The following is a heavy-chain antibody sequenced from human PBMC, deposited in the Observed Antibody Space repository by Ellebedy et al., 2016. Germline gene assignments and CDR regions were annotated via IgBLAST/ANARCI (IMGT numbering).Heavy chain of an antibody. D-gene: IGHD2-15*01. Sequence: GGSLRLXXAASGFTFSIAGMTWVRQAPGKGLEWVATIVFSGTATYYADSVKGRFIISRDNTKNSLFLQMNSLGVEDTAVYYCARDASPTLVVVAPAHDYWGQGTLVTVSS. J-gene: IGHJ4*02. CDR1: GFTFSIAG. V-gene: IGHV3-21*06. CDR3: ARDASPTLVVVAPAHDY. CDR2: IVFSGTAT.